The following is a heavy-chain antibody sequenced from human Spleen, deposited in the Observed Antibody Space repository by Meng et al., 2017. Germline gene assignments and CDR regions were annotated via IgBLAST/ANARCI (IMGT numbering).Heavy chain of an antibody. J-gene: IGHJ4*02. V-gene: IGHV3-74*01. D-gene: IGHD3-10*01. Sequence: GESLKISCAASGFTFSGYALSWVRQAPGKGLVWVSRISTDGSSTTYADSVRGRFTISRDNAKNTLYLQMNSLRAEDTAVYFCARDYYGTGSYTDYWGQGTLVTVSS. CDR3: ARDYYGTGSYTDY. CDR2: ISTDGSST. CDR1: GFTFSGYA.